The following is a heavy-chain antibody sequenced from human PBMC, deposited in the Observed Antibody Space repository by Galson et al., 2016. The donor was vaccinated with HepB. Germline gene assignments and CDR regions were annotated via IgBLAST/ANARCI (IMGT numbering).Heavy chain of an antibody. CDR1: GYSFTNYA. CDR2: IRTYNGNT. D-gene: IGHD2-15*01. Sequence: SVKVSCKASGYSFTNYAITWVRQAPGQGLEWMGWIRTYNGNTKCAQNLQGRVTMTTDTSTSTVYLELRSLRSDDTAVYYCARRIVVAGTGVDFWGQGTLVTVSS. V-gene: IGHV1-18*04. J-gene: IGHJ4*02. CDR3: ARRIVVAGTGVDF.